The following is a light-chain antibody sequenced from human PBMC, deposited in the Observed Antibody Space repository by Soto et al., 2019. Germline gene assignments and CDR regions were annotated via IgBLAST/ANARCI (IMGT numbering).Light chain of an antibody. CDR1: SSDVGSYNL. CDR2: EGS. CDR3: CSYAGSSTLL. Sequence: QSALTQPASVSGSPGQSITISCTGTSSDVGSYNLVSWYQQHPGKAPKLMIYEGSKRPSGVSNRFSGSKSGNTAFLTISGLQAEDEADYYCCSYAGSSTLLFGGGTKVTVL. V-gene: IGLV2-23*01. J-gene: IGLJ2*01.